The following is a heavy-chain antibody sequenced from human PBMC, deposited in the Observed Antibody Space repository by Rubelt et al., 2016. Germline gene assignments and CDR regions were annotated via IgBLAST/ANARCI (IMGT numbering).Heavy chain of an antibody. V-gene: IGHV3-30*02. CDR3: AKDGLTSGWY. Sequence: FSDYVMHWVRQAPGKGLEWVAFIRYDGTNQYYADSVKGRFTISRDHSKNTPYLQMNSLRVEDTAVYYCAKDGLTSGWYWGQGTLVTVSS. J-gene: IGHJ4*02. CDR1: FSDYV. CDR2: IRYDGTNQ. D-gene: IGHD6-19*01.